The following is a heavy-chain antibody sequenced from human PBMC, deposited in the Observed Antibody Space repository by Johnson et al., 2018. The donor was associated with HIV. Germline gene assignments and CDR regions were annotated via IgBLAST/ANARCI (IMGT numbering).Heavy chain of an antibody. Sequence: VQLVESGGGLVQPGGSLRLSCAVSGFTFSSYWMSWVRQAPGKGLEWVSYISSSGTIVYYTDSVKGRFTISRDDSKNTLYLQINSLRAEDTAVYYCTTGLMSACDMWGQGTMVTVAA. CDR3: TTGLMSACDM. D-gene: IGHD3-16*01. J-gene: IGHJ3*02. CDR1: GFTFSSYW. CDR2: ISSSGTIV. V-gene: IGHV3-48*01.